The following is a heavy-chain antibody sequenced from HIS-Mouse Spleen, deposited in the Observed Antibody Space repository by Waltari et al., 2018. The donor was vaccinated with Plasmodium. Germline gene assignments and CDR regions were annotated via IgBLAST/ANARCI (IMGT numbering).Heavy chain of an antibody. J-gene: IGHJ3*02. V-gene: IGHV4-59*01. D-gene: IGHD2-2*01. Sequence: ETLSLTCTVSGGSISSYYWSWIRQPPGKGLEWIGYIYYSGSTNYNPSLKSRVTISVDTSKNQFSLKLSSVTAADTAVYYCARDCSSTSCLDAFDIWGQGTMVTVSS. CDR3: ARDCSSTSCLDAFDI. CDR1: GGSISSYY. CDR2: IYYSGST.